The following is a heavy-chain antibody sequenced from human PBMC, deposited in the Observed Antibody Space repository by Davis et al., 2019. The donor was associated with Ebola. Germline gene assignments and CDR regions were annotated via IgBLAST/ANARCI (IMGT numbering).Heavy chain of an antibody. CDR3: ARSIVGGKSGRWFDP. J-gene: IGHJ5*02. CDR2: IYPGDSDI. Sequence: KVSCKGSGYGFTNYWIGWVRQMPGKGLEWLGIIYPGDSDIRYSPSFQGQVTISADKSTNTAYLQWSSLKASDTAMYYCARSIVGGKSGRWFDPWGQGTLVTVSS. D-gene: IGHD4-23*01. V-gene: IGHV5-51*01. CDR1: GYGFTNYW.